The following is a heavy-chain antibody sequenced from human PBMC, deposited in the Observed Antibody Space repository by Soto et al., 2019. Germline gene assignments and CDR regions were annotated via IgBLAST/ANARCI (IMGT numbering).Heavy chain of an antibody. V-gene: IGHV3-72*01. D-gene: IGHD1-26*01. Sequence: GGSLRLSCAASGFTFSDHYMDWVRQAPGKGLEWVGRTRNKANSYTTEYAASVKGRFTISRDDSKNSLYLQMNSLKTEDTAVYYCARDGRKLVEDAFDIWGQGTMVTVSS. CDR3: ARDGRKLVEDAFDI. J-gene: IGHJ3*02. CDR2: TRNKANSYTT. CDR1: GFTFSDHY.